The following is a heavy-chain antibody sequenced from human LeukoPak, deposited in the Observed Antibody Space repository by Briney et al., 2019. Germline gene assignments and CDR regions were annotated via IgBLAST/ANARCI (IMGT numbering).Heavy chain of an antibody. D-gene: IGHD4-17*01. Sequence: PSETLSLTCSVSGGSISTYYWSWIRQPPGKGLEWIGYIYYTGTTNYNPSLRSRVTISVDTSRNQFSLRLSSVTAADTAVYYCAREDPQTTVPDGMDVWGHGTTVIVSS. J-gene: IGHJ6*02. V-gene: IGHV4-59*01. CDR2: IYYTGTT. CDR3: AREDPQTTVPDGMDV. CDR1: GGSISTYY.